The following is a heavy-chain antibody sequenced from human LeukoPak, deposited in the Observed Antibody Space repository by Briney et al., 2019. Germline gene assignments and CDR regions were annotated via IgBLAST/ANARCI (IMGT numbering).Heavy chain of an antibody. D-gene: IGHD4-17*01. J-gene: IGHJ6*02. V-gene: IGHV4-4*07. Sequence: SETLSLTCTASGGSISSYYWSWIRQPAGKGLEWIGRIYTSGSTNYNPSLKSRVTMSVETSKNQFSLKLSSVTAADTAVYYCARDGVDYGYYYYGMDVWGQGTTVTVSS. CDR3: ARDGVDYGYYYYGMDV. CDR1: GGSISSYY. CDR2: IYTSGST.